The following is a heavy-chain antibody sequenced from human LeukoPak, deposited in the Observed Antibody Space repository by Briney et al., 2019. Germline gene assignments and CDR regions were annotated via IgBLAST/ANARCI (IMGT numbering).Heavy chain of an antibody. V-gene: IGHV3-23*01. CDR1: GFTFSSYA. CDR2: ISGSGGST. Sequence: GSLRLSCAASGFTFSSYAMSWVRQAPGKGLEWVSAISGSGGSTYYADSVKGRFTISRDNSKNTLYLQMNSLRAEDTAVYYCAKSHYDFWSGYYRVDYWGQGTLVTVSS. CDR3: AKSHYDFWSGYYRVDY. D-gene: IGHD3-3*01. J-gene: IGHJ4*02.